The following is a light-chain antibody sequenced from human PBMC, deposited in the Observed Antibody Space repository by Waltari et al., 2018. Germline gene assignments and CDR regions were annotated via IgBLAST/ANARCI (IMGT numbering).Light chain of an antibody. V-gene: IGKV3-15*01. CDR3: QQYNNWPPAWT. Sequence: EIVMTQSPATLSVSPGERATLPCRASQSVSSNLAWYQQNPGQAPRLLSYGASTRATGIPARFSGSGSGTEFTLTISSMQSEDFAVYYCQQYNNWPPAWTFGQGTKVEIK. J-gene: IGKJ1*01. CDR1: QSVSSN. CDR2: GAS.